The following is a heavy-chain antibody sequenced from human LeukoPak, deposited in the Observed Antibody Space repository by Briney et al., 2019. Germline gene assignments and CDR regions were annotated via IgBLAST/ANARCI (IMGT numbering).Heavy chain of an antibody. D-gene: IGHD4-23*01. Sequence: GGSLRLSCAASGFTFNMYWMTWFRQAPGKGLESVAYINKDGSDKYYVDSVKGRFTVSRDNAKNSLYLQMNSLRAEDTAVYYCASGVRYGGNADYWVQGTLVTVSS. CDR1: GFTFNMYW. CDR2: INKDGSDK. CDR3: ASGVRYGGNADY. V-gene: IGHV3-7*01. J-gene: IGHJ4*02.